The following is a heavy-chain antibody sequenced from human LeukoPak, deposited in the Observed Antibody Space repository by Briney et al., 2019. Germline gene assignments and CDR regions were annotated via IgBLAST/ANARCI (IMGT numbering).Heavy chain of an antibody. V-gene: IGHV1-69*01. D-gene: IGHD2-8*01. CDR2: IIPIIGTA. J-gene: IGHJ4*02. CDR1: GDTFTSYA. CDR3: ARVRSMEGVCYD. Sequence: ASVKVSCKASGDTFTSYAISWARQAPGQGLEWMGGIIPIIGTANYAQKFQGRVTITADESTSTAYMELSSLRSEDTAVYYCARVRSMEGVCYDWGQGTLVTVSS.